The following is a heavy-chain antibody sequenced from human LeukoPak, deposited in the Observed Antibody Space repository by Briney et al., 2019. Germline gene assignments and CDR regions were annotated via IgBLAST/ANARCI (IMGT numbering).Heavy chain of an antibody. CDR3: ARSEVPAAIRFDP. Sequence: KPSETLSLTCTVSGGSISSSNYYWAWIRQPPAKGLEWIETIYYTGSIYYNPPLKSRVTISADTSKNQFSLKLSSVTAADTAVYYCARSEVPAAIRFDPWGQGTLVTVS. CDR2: IYYTGSI. D-gene: IGHD2-2*01. CDR1: GGSISSSNYY. J-gene: IGHJ5*02. V-gene: IGHV4-39*01.